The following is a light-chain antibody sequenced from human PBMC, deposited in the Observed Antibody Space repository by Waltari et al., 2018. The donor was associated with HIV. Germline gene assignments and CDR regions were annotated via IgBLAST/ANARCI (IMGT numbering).Light chain of an antibody. CDR3: GTWDSSLSAGWV. J-gene: IGLJ3*02. CDR2: DNN. Sequence: QSVLTQPPSVSAAPGQKVTISCSGSSSNIRNNHLSWYQQLPGKAPKLLIYDNNKRPSGIPDRFSGSKSGPSATLGITGLQTGDEADYYCGTWDSSLSAGWVFGGGTKLTVL. CDR1: SSNIRNNH. V-gene: IGLV1-51*01.